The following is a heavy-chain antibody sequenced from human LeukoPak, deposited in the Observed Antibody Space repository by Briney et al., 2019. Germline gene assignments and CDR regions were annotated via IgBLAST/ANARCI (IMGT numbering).Heavy chain of an antibody. J-gene: IGHJ4*02. CDR1: GLTFSSYE. V-gene: IGHV3-48*03. Sequence: GGSLRLSCAASGLTFSSYEMNWVRQAPGKGLEWVSYISSSGSTIYYADSVKGRFTISRDNAKNSLYLQMNSLRAEDTAVYYCARANRGYSYGYYFDYWGQGTLVTVSS. CDR2: ISSSGSTI. D-gene: IGHD5-18*01. CDR3: ARANRGYSYGYYFDY.